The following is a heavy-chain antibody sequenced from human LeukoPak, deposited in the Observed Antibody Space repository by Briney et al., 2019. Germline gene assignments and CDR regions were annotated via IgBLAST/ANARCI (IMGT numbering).Heavy chain of an antibody. CDR3: ARESRDGYNPDGDY. CDR2: IYHSGST. J-gene: IGHJ4*02. V-gene: IGHV4-38-2*02. D-gene: IGHD5-24*01. CDR1: GYSISSGYY. Sequence: SETLSLTCTVSGYSISSGYYWGWIRQPPGKGLEWIGSIYHSGSTYYNPSLKSRVTISVDTSKNQFSLKLSSVTAADTAVYYCARESRDGYNPDGDYWGQGTLVTVSS.